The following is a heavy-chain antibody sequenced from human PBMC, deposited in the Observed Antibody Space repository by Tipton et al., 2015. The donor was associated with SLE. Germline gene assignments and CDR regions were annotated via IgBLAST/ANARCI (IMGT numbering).Heavy chain of an antibody. Sequence: TLSLTCTVSGGSISSSSYYWSWIRQPAGKGLEWIGRIYTSGSTNYNPSLKSRVTMSVDTSKNQFSLKLSPVTAADTAVYYCARDTPYSSSSDYWGQGTLVTVSS. CDR3: ARDTPYSSSSDY. CDR2: IYTSGST. V-gene: IGHV4-61*02. D-gene: IGHD6-6*01. CDR1: GGSISSSSYY. J-gene: IGHJ4*02.